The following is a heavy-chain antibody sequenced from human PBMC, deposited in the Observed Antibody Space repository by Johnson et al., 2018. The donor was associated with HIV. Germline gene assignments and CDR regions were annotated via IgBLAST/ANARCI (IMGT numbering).Heavy chain of an antibody. J-gene: IGHJ3*02. CDR1: GFTFSSYG. CDR3: ARAVGYYGSGSAFDI. D-gene: IGHD3-10*01. Sequence: VQLVESGGGLVQPGGSLRLSCAASGFTFSSYGMSWVRQAPGKGLEWVSDITWNGGTTGYAASVKGRFTISRDNAKNSLYLQMKSLRADDTALYYCARAVGYYGSGSAFDIWGQGTMVTVSS. V-gene: IGHV3-20*04. CDR2: ITWNGGTT.